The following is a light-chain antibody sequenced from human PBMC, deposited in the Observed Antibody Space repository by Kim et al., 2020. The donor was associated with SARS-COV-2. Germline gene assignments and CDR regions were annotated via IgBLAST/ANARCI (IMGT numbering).Light chain of an antibody. Sequence: GQSSTIPCTGTSSDVGSYNLVSWYQQHPGKAPKLMIYEGSKRPSGVSNRFSGSKSGNAASLTISGLQAEDEADYYCCSYAGSSTYVFGTGTKVTVL. CDR3: CSYAGSSTYV. J-gene: IGLJ1*01. CDR1: SSDVGSYNL. CDR2: EGS. V-gene: IGLV2-23*01.